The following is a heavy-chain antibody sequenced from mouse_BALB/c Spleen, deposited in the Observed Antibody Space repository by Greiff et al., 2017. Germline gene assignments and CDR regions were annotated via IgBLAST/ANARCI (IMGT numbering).Heavy chain of an antibody. Sequence: EVQLVESGGDLVKPGGSLKLSCAASGFTFSSYCMSWVRQTPDKRLEWVATISSGGSYTYYPDSVKGRVTISRDNAKNTLYLQLSSLKSEDTAMYYCARQAIYDGYWYFDVWGAGRTGTVSS. CDR2: ISSGGSYT. D-gene: IGHD2-1*01. CDR1: GFTFSSYC. CDR3: ARQAIYDGYWYFDV. J-gene: IGHJ1*01. V-gene: IGHV5-6*01.